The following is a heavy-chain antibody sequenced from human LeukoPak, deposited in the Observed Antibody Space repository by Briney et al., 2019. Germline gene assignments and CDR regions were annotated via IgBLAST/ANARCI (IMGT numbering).Heavy chain of an antibody. J-gene: IGHJ4*02. CDR2: ISSSSSTI. Sequence: PGGSLRLSCAASGFTFSSYSMNWVRQAPGKGLEWVSYISSSSSTIYYADSVKGRFAISRDNAKNSLYLQMNSLRAEDTAVYYCARGGIVLMVYYPTFHYWGQGTLVTVSS. CDR1: GFTFSSYS. CDR3: ARGGIVLMVYYPTFHY. V-gene: IGHV3-48*01. D-gene: IGHD2-8*01.